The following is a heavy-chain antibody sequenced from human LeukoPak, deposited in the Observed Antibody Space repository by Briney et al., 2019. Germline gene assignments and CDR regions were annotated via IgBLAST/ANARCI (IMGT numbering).Heavy chain of an antibody. CDR1: GFTFSSYA. V-gene: IGHV3-23*01. J-gene: IGHJ4*02. CDR3: AKRSSSWYHYYFDY. CDR2: ISGSGGST. D-gene: IGHD6-13*01. Sequence: GGSLRLSCAASGFTFSSYAMTWVSQAPGKGLEWVSGISGSGGSTYYANSVKGRFTISRDNSKNTLYLQMNSLRAEDTAVYYCAKRSSSWYHYYFDYWGQGTLVTVSS.